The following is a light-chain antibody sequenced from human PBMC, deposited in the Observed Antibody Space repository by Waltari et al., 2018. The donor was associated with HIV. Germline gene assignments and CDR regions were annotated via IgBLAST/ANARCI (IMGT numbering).Light chain of an antibody. CDR3: GTWDSSLSAGV. Sequence: QSVLTQPPSVSAAPGQKVTISCSVRNSTLGNNYLPWSQQLPGSAPKLPIYDNNKRPSGIPDRFSGSKSGTSATLGITGLQTGDEADYYCGTWDSSLSAGVFGGGTKVTVL. J-gene: IGLJ2*01. CDR2: DNN. CDR1: NSTLGNNY. V-gene: IGLV1-51*01.